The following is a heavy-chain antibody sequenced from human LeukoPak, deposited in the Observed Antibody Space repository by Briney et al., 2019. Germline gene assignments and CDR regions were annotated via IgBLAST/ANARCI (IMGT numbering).Heavy chain of an antibody. Sequence: PSETLSLTCAVYGGSFSGYYWSWIRQPPGKGLEWIGEINHSGSTNYNPSLKSRVTISVDTSKNQFSLKLTSVTAADTAVYYCARFGSGWYYFDYWGQGTLVTVSS. V-gene: IGHV4-34*01. CDR1: GGSFSGYY. J-gene: IGHJ4*02. D-gene: IGHD6-19*01. CDR2: INHSGST. CDR3: ARFGSGWYYFDY.